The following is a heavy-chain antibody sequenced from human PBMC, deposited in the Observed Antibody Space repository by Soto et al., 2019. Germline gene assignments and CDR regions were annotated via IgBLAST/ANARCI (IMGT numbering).Heavy chain of an antibody. CDR1: GCTFSSYG. CDR2: IWYDGSNK. J-gene: IGHJ4*02. D-gene: IGHD6-13*01. CDR3: ASSGPSSEKYFDY. Sequence: HPXGSLLRPCTASGCTFSSYGMHGVRQAPGKGLEWVAVIWYDGSNKYYADSVKGRFTISRDNSKNTLYLQMNSLRAEDTAVYYCASSGPSSEKYFDYWGQGTMVTV. V-gene: IGHV3-33*01.